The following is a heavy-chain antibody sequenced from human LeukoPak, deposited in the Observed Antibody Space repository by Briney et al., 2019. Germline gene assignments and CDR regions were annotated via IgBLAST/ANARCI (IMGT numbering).Heavy chain of an antibody. Sequence: GGSLRLSCAATGFTFSNYAMSWVRQAPGKGLEWVSAISGSGGSTYYADSVKGRFTISRDNAKSSLYLQMNSLRAEDTAVYYCARAGYSMDTEYFQHWGQGTLVTVSS. J-gene: IGHJ1*01. CDR1: GFTFSNYA. CDR2: ISGSGGST. CDR3: ARAGYSMDTEYFQH. V-gene: IGHV3-23*01. D-gene: IGHD5-18*01.